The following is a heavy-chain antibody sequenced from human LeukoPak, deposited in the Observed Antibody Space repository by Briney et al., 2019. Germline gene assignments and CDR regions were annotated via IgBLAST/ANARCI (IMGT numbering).Heavy chain of an antibody. CDR3: ASAYCSSTSCSFDP. CDR2: IYHSGST. CDR1: GGSISSGGYS. J-gene: IGHJ5*02. Sequence: PSQTLSLTCAVSGGSISSGGYSWSWIRQPPGKGLEWIGYIYHSGSTYYNPSLKSRVTISVDGSKNQFSLKLSSVTAADTAVYYCASAYCSSTSCSFDPWGQGTLVTVSS. V-gene: IGHV4-30-2*01. D-gene: IGHD2-2*01.